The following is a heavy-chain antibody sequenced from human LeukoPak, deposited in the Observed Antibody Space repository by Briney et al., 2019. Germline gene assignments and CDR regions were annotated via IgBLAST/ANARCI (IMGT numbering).Heavy chain of an antibody. D-gene: IGHD3-10*01. J-gene: IGHJ4*02. Sequence: PGGSLRLSCAASGFTFSSYAMHWVRQAPGKGLEWVSGISWNSGSIGYADSVKGRFTISRDNAKNSLYLQMNSLRAEDTALYYCAKANYYGSGSYYDYWGQGTLVTVSS. CDR2: ISWNSGSI. V-gene: IGHV3-9*01. CDR1: GFTFSSYA. CDR3: AKANYYGSGSYYDY.